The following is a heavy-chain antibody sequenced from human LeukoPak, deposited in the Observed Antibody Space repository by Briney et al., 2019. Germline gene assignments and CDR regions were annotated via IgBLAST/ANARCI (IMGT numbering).Heavy chain of an antibody. V-gene: IGHV3-23*01. D-gene: IGHD4-23*01. Sequence: GGSLRLSCVASGFTFSSYAMNWVRQAPGKGLEWVSAISFTGADSYYADSVKGRFTISRDNSKNTLYLQMNSLRAEDTAVYYCAKGDLYGGNSGSDYWGQGTLVTVSS. CDR3: AKGDLYGGNSGSDY. J-gene: IGHJ4*02. CDR2: ISFTGADS. CDR1: GFTFSSYA.